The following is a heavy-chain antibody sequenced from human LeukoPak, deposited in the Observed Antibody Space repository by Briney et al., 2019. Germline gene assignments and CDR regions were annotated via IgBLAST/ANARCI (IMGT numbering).Heavy chain of an antibody. CDR3: ARGRLDSSGWYVGYFQH. J-gene: IGHJ1*01. Sequence: SETLTLTCAVYGGSFSGYYWSWIRQPPGKGLEWIGEINHSGSTNYNPSLKSRVTISVDRSKNQFSLKLSSVTAADTAVYYCARGRLDSSGWYVGYFQHWGQGTLVTVSS. V-gene: IGHV4-34*01. CDR1: GGSFSGYY. D-gene: IGHD6-19*01. CDR2: INHSGST.